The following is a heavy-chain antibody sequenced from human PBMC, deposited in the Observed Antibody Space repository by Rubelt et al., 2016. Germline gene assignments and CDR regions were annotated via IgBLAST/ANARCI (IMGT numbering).Heavy chain of an antibody. CDR1: GDSLSSSSYR. J-gene: IGHJ5*02. D-gene: IGHD3-10*02. CDR2: ISDCGST. Sequence: QLQLQESGPGLVKPSETLSLTCTVSGDSLSSSSYRWGWIRQPPGKGLEWIGSISDCGSTYYNASLKRRVTVSVDKSKNRFSLKLGAVTAAATAVYDCARVASDVRRWFDAWGQGTLGTVSS. V-gene: IGHV4-39*01. CDR3: ARVASDVRRWFDA.